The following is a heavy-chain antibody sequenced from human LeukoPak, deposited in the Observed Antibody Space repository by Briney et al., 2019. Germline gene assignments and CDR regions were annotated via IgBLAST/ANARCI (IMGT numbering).Heavy chain of an antibody. J-gene: IGHJ3*02. D-gene: IGHD6-6*01. Sequence: SETLSLTCTVSGGSISSGFYYWSWIRQPAGKGLEWIGRIYTSGSTNYNPSLKSRISISVDTSKNQFSLKLTSVTAADTAVYYCARDQGQLAFDIWGQGTMVTVSS. CDR2: IYTSGST. CDR1: GGSISSGFYY. V-gene: IGHV4-61*02. CDR3: ARDQGQLAFDI.